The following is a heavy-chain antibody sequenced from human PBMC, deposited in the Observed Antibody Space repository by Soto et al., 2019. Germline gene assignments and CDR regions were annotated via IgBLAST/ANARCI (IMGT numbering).Heavy chain of an antibody. CDR3: ARFSGSYTRGLDY. J-gene: IGHJ4*02. V-gene: IGHV3-72*01. D-gene: IGHD1-26*01. CDR1: GFTFSDHY. Sequence: EVQLVESGGGLVQPGGSLRPSCAASGFTFSDHYMDWVRQAPGKGLEWVGRSRTKAKRYSTDYAASVKGRFTISRYESKNSLYMQKNSLKTEDTAVYYCARFSGSYTRGLDYWGQGTLITVSS. CDR2: SRTKAKRYST.